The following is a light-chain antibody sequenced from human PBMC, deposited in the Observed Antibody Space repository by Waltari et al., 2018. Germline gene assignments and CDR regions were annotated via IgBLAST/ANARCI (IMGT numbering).Light chain of an antibody. CDR2: RAS. CDR1: QSISGS. Sequence: DIQMTQSPSPLSASVGDIVTISCRASQSISGSLNLYQQKPGKAPHLLIYRASNLNTGVPSRFSDRGSGTDFTLTITSLQPEDFAVYFCQQSFNAPWTFGQGTKVEIK. V-gene: IGKV1-39*01. CDR3: QQSFNAPWT. J-gene: IGKJ1*01.